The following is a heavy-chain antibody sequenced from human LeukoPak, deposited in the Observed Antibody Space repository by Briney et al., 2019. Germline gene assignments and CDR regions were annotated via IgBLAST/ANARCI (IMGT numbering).Heavy chain of an antibody. J-gene: IGHJ3*02. CDR2: ISSSSSYI. CDR3: ARDMVRGVIITVNAFDI. Sequence: GGSLRLSCAASGFTFSSYSMNWVRQAPGKGLEWVSSISSSSSYIYYADSVKGRFTISRDNAKNSLYLQMNSLRAEDTAVYYCARDMVRGVIITVNAFDIWGQGTMVTVSS. CDR1: GFTFSSYS. D-gene: IGHD3-10*01. V-gene: IGHV3-21*01.